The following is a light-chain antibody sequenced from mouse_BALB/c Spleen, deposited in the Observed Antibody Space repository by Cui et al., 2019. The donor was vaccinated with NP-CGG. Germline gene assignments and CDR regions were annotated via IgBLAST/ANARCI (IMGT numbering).Light chain of an antibody. J-gene: IGLJ1*01. CDR1: TGAVTTSNY. V-gene: IGLV1*01. Sequence: AFVTQESALTTSPGETVTLTCRSSTGAVTTSNYANWVQEKPDHLFTGLIGGTNNRAPGVPARFSGSLIGDKAALTITGPQTEDEAIYFCALWYSNHWVFGGGTKLTVL. CDR2: GTN. CDR3: ALWYSNHWV.